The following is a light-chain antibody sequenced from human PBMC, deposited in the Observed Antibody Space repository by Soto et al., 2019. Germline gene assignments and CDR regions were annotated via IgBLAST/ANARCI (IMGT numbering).Light chain of an antibody. J-gene: IGKJ1*01. CDR3: QQYNNWPPWT. Sequence: EIVMTQSPATLSVSPGERATLSCRASQSVSSNLAGYQQKPGQAPRLLIYGASTRATGIPARFSGSGSGTEFPLTVSSLQSEDFAVYFCQQYNNWPPWTFGQGTKEDIK. CDR2: GAS. CDR1: QSVSSN. V-gene: IGKV3-15*01.